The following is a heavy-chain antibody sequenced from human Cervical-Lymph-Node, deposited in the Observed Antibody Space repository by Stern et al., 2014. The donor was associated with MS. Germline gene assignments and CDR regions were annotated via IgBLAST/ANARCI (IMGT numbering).Heavy chain of an antibody. V-gene: IGHV1-69*01. D-gene: IGHD6-13*01. CDR3: ARVKAPPVAAAEDYYYGMDV. CDR1: GGTFSSYA. J-gene: IGHJ6*02. CDR2: ISPIFGTA. Sequence: VQLVESGAEVKKPGSSVKVSCKASGGTFSSYAISWVRQAPGQGLEWMGGISPIFGTANYAQKFQGRVTITADESTSTAYMELSSLRSEDTAMYYCARVKAPPVAAAEDYYYGMDVWGQGTTVTVSS.